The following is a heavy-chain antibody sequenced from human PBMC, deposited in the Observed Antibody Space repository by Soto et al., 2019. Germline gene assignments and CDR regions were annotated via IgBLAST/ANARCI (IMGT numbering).Heavy chain of an antibody. CDR3: ARDKKPFNWSPSILKSYYYGMDV. CDR2: ISNDGSNK. V-gene: IGHV3-30-3*01. D-gene: IGHD1-1*01. CDR1: GFTFRTFA. J-gene: IGHJ6*02. Sequence: GGSLRLSCAASGFTFRTFAMHWVRQAPGKGLEWVAVISNDGSNKYFLDSVKGRFTVSRDNSNNTLYLQMDSLRAEDTAVYYCARDKKPFNWSPSILKSYYYGMDVWGQGTTVTAP.